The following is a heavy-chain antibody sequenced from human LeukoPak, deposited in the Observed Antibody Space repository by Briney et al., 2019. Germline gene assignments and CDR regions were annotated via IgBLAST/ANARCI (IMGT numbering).Heavy chain of an antibody. Sequence: PSQTLSLTCTVSGGSISSGGYYWSWIRQHPGKGLEWIGYIYYSGSTYYNPSLKSRVTMSVDTSKNQFSLKLSSVTAADTAVYYCARSYCSGGSCYSASYYYGMDVWGQGTTVTVSS. D-gene: IGHD2-15*01. V-gene: IGHV4-31*03. CDR3: ARSYCSGGSCYSASYYYGMDV. CDR2: IYYSGST. J-gene: IGHJ6*02. CDR1: GGSISSGGYY.